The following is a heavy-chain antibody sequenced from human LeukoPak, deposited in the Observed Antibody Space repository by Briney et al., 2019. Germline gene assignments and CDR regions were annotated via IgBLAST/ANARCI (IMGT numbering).Heavy chain of an antibody. CDR3: ARCWRVGWGKGRGTYYYSMDV. V-gene: IGHV5-51*01. D-gene: IGHD3-16*01. CDR1: GYNFPTYW. J-gene: IGHJ6*02. CDR2: ISSGDSET. Sequence: GESLKISCKGSGYNFPTYWNGWVRQMPGKGMERMGFISSGDSETTYSPSFQGQVTFSADKSISTAYLQWSTLKASDTGIYYCARCWRVGWGKGRGTYYYSMDVWGQGTTVIVSS.